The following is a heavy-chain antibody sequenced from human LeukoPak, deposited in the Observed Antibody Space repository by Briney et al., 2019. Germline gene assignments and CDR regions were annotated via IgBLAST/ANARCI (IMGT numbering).Heavy chain of an antibody. Sequence: PSETLSLTCTVSGGSISSYYWSWIRQPPGKGLEWIGYIYTSGSTNYNPSLKSRVTISVDTSKNQFSLKLSSVTAADTAVYYCARYYDSSGDGFDYWGQGTLVTVSS. CDR3: ARYYDSSGDGFDY. V-gene: IGHV4-4*09. D-gene: IGHD3-22*01. J-gene: IGHJ4*02. CDR1: GGSISSYY. CDR2: IYTSGST.